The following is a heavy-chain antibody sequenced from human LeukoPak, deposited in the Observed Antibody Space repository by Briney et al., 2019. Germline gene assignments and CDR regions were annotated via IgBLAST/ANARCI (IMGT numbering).Heavy chain of an antibody. J-gene: IGHJ2*01. Sequence: EASVKVSCKASGYTFTSYGISWVRQAPGQGLEWMGWISTYTGNTNYAQNLQDRVTMPTDTSTSTAYMELRSLRSDDTAVYYCARGSYGDYGDWYFDLWGRGTLVTVSS. CDR1: GYTFTSYG. CDR3: ARGSYGDYGDWYFDL. CDR2: ISTYTGNT. V-gene: IGHV1-18*04. D-gene: IGHD4-17*01.